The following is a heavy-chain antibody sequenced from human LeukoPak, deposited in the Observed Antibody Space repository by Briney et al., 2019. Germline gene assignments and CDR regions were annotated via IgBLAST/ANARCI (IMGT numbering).Heavy chain of an antibody. CDR1: GYTFTSYG. V-gene: IGHV1-18*01. D-gene: IGHD6-19*01. Sequence: ASVKVSCKASGYTFTSYGISWVRQAPRQGLEWMGWISAYNGNTNYAQKLQGRVTMTTDTSTSTAYMELRSLRSDDTAVYYSARDRVAVQPWDYWGQGTLVTVSS. J-gene: IGHJ4*02. CDR2: ISAYNGNT. CDR3: ARDRVAVQPWDY.